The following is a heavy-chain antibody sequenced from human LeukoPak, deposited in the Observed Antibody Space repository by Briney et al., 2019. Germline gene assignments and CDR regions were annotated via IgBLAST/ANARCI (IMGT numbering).Heavy chain of an antibody. D-gene: IGHD1/OR15-1a*01. J-gene: IGHJ4*02. CDR3: AKEGTASKPSDLDY. Sequence: PGGSLRLSXAASGFIFSDYGMHWVRQAPGKGLEWVTFIRYDGTNKYYADSVKGRLTISRDNSRNTLYLQMNSLSSEDTAVYYCAKEGTASKPSDLDYWGQGTLVTVSS. CDR1: GFIFSDYG. CDR2: IRYDGTNK. V-gene: IGHV3-30*02.